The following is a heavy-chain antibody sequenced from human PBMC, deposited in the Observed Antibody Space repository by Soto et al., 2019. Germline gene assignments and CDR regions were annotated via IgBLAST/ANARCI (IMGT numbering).Heavy chain of an antibody. J-gene: IGHJ5*02. CDR3: ARASTGELWVYANWFDP. D-gene: IGHD3-16*01. CDR1: GGSISSGDYY. V-gene: IGHV4-30-4*01. CDR2: IYYSGGT. Sequence: QVQLQESGPGLVKPSQTLSLTSTVSGGSISSGDYYWSWIRQPPGKGLEWIGFIYYSGGTYYKPSLKSRVTISVDTSKNKFSLNLSSVTAADTAVYYCARASTGELWVYANWFDPWGPGTLVTVSS.